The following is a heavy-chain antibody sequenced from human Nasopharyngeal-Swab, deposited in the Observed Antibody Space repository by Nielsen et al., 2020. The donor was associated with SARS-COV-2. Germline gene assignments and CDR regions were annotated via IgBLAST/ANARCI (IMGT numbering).Heavy chain of an antibody. J-gene: IGHJ5*02. CDR1: GYTFTNYY. V-gene: IGHV1-2*02. CDR2: INPNPNSGGT. Sequence: ASVKVSCKASGYTFTNYYIHWVRQAPGQGLEWMGWINPNPNSGGTNYAQKFQGRVTMTRDTSISTAYMELSRLRSDDTAVYYCARQNKKVSHFDPWGQGTLVTVSS. CDR3: ARQNKKVSHFDP. D-gene: IGHD2/OR15-2a*01.